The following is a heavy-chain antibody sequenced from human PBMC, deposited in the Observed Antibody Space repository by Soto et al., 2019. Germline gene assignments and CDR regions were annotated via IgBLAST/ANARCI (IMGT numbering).Heavy chain of an antibody. J-gene: IGHJ5*01. CDR3: VRLIGNSWLDF. CDR1: GDSVSSNIVT. CDR2: TYYRSKWYN. Sequence: SQTLSLTCAISGDSVSSNIVTWNWIRQSPSRGLEWLGRTYYRSKWYNDYAESVKSRITINPDTSKNQFSLHLNSVTPEDTAVYYCVRLIGNSWLDFWGQGTLVTSPQ. D-gene: IGHD1-26*01. V-gene: IGHV6-1*01.